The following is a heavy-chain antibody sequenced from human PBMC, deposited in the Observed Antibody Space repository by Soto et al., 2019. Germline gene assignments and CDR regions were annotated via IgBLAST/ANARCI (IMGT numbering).Heavy chain of an antibody. D-gene: IGHD6-19*01. CDR2: ISANNGNT. Sequence: ASVKVSCKASGYTFTSYGISWVRLAPGQGLEWMGWISANNGNTNYAQKFQGRVTITTDESTSTAYMELSSLRSEDTAVYYCARASPGIAVAGTLDYWGQGTLVTVSS. J-gene: IGHJ4*02. CDR1: GYTFTSYG. CDR3: ARASPGIAVAGTLDY. V-gene: IGHV1-18*01.